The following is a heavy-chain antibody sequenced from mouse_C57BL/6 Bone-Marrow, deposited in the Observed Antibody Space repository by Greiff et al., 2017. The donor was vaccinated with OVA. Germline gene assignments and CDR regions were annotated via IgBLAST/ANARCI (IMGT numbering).Heavy chain of an antibody. CDR3: GSYSSYFDD. D-gene: IGHD2-12*01. Sequence: EVKLMESGGDLVKPGGSLKLSCAASGFTFSSYGMSWVRQTPDKRLEWVATISSGGSYTYYPDNVKGRFTISRDNAKNTLYLQMSSLKSEDTAMYYCGSYSSYFDDWGKGTTLTVSS. V-gene: IGHV5-6*01. J-gene: IGHJ2*01. CDR1: GFTFSSYG. CDR2: ISSGGSYT.